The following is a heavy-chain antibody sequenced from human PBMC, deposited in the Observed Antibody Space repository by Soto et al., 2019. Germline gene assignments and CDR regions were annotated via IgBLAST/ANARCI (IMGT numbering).Heavy chain of an antibody. Sequence: QVQLVQSGAEVKKPGASVKVSCKASGYTFTNCAMHWVRQAPGQRPEWMGWINAGNGNTKFSQRFQGRVTITRDTSANIAYMELSSLTSEDTAVYYCARAGFCRTPSCSDAFDIWGQGTMVTVSS. CDR2: INAGNGNT. CDR1: GYTFTNCA. V-gene: IGHV1-3*01. D-gene: IGHD3-3*01. J-gene: IGHJ3*02. CDR3: ARAGFCRTPSCSDAFDI.